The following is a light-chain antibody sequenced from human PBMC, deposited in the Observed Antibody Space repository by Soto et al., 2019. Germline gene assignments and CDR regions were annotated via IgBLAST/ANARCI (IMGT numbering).Light chain of an antibody. CDR2: EVT. J-gene: IGLJ1*01. V-gene: IGLV2-8*01. CDR3: GSFAGTNSFV. Sequence: QSVLTQPPSASGSPGQSVTISCTGTGNDVGRYNYVSWYQQRPAKAPKLIIYEVTKRPSGVPDRVFGSKSGNTASLTLSGLQAEDEADYYCGSFAGTNSFVFGTGTKLTGL. CDR1: GNDVGRYNY.